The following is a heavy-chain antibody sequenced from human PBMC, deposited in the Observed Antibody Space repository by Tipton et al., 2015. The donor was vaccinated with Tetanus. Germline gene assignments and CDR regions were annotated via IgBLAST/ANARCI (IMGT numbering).Heavy chain of an antibody. Sequence: TLSLTCAVYGGSFSNYFWGWIRQLPGQGLEWLGYIYQTDSTYYNPSATSRLTLSLQRSKNQVSLKLISVTAADTAVYYCVRGRGLGAYSFGFEHWGQGALVTVSS. V-gene: IGHV4-34*01. J-gene: IGHJ4*02. CDR2: IYQTDST. CDR1: GGSFSNYF. D-gene: IGHD5-12*01. CDR3: VRGRGLGAYSFGFEH.